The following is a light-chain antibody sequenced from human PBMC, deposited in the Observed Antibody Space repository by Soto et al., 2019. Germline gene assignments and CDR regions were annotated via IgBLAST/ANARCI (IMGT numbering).Light chain of an antibody. CDR2: EGT. Sequence: QSALTQPASVSGSPGQSITISCTGTNSDFGIYNLVSWYQQHPGKAPKLMIFEGTKRPSGVSNRFSGSKSGNTASLTVSGLQAEDEADYYCFSYAGSSTLVFGTGTKVTVL. V-gene: IGLV2-23*01. CDR1: NSDFGIYNL. J-gene: IGLJ1*01. CDR3: FSYAGSSTLV.